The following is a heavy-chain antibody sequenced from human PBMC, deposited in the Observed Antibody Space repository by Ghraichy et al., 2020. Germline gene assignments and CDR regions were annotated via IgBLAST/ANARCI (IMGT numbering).Heavy chain of an antibody. D-gene: IGHD1-26*01. J-gene: IGHJ4*02. Sequence: ASVKVSCKASGYTFTNYGIMWVRQAPGQRPEWMGWISVNDGNRKYTQRLQGRVTMTTDTSTSTAYMELRSLRSDDTAVYYCARGGNIVGGATMTPLFDFWGQGTLVTVSS. CDR3: ARGGNIVGGATMTPLFDF. CDR1: GYTFTNYG. V-gene: IGHV1-18*01. CDR2: ISVNDGNR.